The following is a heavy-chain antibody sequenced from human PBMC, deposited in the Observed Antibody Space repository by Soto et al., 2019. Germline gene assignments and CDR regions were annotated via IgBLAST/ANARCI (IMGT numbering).Heavy chain of an antibody. Sequence: PSQTLSRTCDITGDSFSINNAARNWIRQSPSRGLEWLGRTYYRSKWYNDYAVSVKSRISINPDTSKNQFSMQLNSVTPEDTAVYFCARGDDHVWGSYRDWGQGTLVTVSS. CDR2: TYYRSKWYN. CDR1: GDSFSINNAA. J-gene: IGHJ4*02. CDR3: ARGDDHVWGSYRD. V-gene: IGHV6-1*01. D-gene: IGHD3-16*02.